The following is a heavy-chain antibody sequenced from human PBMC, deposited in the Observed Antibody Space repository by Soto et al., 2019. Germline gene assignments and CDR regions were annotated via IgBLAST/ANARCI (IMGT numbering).Heavy chain of an antibody. V-gene: IGHV1-69*01. J-gene: IGHJ6*02. CDR1: GGTFSSYA. D-gene: IGHD6-6*01. Sequence: QVQLVQSGAEVKKPGSSVKVSCRASGGTFSSYAVSWVRQAPGQGLEWMGVIIPLLNTPKYVEKFQGRVTITADASATTAYLELSSLTSEDTAGYYCARESSSPNYYYYGMDVWGQGTTVTVSS. CDR2: IIPLLNTP. CDR3: ARESSSPNYYYYGMDV.